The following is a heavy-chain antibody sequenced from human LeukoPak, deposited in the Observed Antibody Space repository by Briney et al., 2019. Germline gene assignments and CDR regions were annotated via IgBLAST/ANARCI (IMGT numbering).Heavy chain of an antibody. Sequence: GGSLILSCASWGYTVSNNYMRGVRQAPGKGLEWVSLIYSNGRTDYTDSVKGRFSISRDNSKNTMYLQMNSLRAEDTAMYYCARDVGPWGQGTLVTVSS. V-gene: IGHV3-53*01. J-gene: IGHJ5*02. D-gene: IGHD2-15*01. CDR2: IYSNGRT. CDR3: ARDVGP. CDR1: GYTVSNNY.